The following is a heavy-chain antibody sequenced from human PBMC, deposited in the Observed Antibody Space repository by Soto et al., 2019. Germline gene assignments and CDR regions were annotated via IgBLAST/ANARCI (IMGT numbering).Heavy chain of an antibody. J-gene: IGHJ5*02. CDR2: IYYSGST. V-gene: IGHV4-31*03. D-gene: IGHD3-3*01. CDR1: GGSISSGGYY. Sequence: QVQLQESGPGLVKPSQTLSLTCTVSGGSISSGGYYWSWIRQHPGKGLEWIGYIYYSGSTYYNPSLKGRVTISVDTSKNQYSLKLSSVTAADTAVYYCARDNYPYYDFWSGFDPWGQGTLVTVSS. CDR3: ARDNYPYYDFWSGFDP.